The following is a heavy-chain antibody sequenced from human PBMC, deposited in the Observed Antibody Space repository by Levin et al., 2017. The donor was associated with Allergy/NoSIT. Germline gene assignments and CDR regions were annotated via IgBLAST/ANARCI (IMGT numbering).Heavy chain of an antibody. CDR1: GYSFSSYG. D-gene: IGHD1-26*01. CDR3: ARQYRYSGTYGGGGFDY. CDR2: ISAYNGNT. Sequence: GESLKISCKTSGYSFSSYGISWVRQAPGQGLEWMGWISAYNGNTNSAQKLQGRVTMTTDTSTSTAYMELRSLRSDDTAVYFCARQYRYSGTYGGGGFDYWGQGTLVTVSS. V-gene: IGHV1-18*01. J-gene: IGHJ4*02.